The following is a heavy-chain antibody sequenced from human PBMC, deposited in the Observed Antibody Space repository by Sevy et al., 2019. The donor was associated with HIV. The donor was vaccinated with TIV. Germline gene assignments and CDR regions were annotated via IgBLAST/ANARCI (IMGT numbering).Heavy chain of an antibody. Sequence: GGSLRLSCAASGFNFDEFAIHWVRQAPGKGLEWVSGISYNSGSIGYADSVKGRFNISRDNAKKSLYLQMNSLRIDDTALYYCAKARGGYRNHYYYHMDVWGKGTTVTVSS. CDR3: AKARGGYRNHYYYHMDV. CDR2: ISYNSGSI. J-gene: IGHJ6*04. D-gene: IGHD3-22*01. V-gene: IGHV3-9*01. CDR1: GFNFDEFA.